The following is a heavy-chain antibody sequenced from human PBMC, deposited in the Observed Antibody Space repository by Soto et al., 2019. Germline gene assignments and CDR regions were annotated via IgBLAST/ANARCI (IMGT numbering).Heavy chain of an antibody. CDR1: GVSIISSSYY. V-gene: IGHV4-39*01. J-gene: IGHJ5*02. CDR3: ARRYSSGLIYNWFDP. CDR2: IYYSGST. D-gene: IGHD6-19*01. Sequence: SETLSLTCTVSGVSIISSSYYWGWIRQPPGKGLEWIGSIYYSGSTYYNPSLKSRVTISVDTSKNQFSLKLSSVTAADTAVYYCARRYSSGLIYNWFDPWGQGTLVTVSS.